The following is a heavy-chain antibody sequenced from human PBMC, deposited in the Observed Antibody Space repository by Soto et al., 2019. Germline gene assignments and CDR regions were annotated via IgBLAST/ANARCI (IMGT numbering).Heavy chain of an antibody. D-gene: IGHD3-22*01. CDR2: IYHSGST. J-gene: IGHJ4*02. Sequence: SETLFLTCAVSGGSISSGGYSWSWIRQPPGKGLEWIGYIYHSGSTYYNPSLKSRVTISVDRSKNQFSLKLSSVTAADTAVYYCARVNYYDSSGYLDYWGQGTLVTVSS. CDR1: GGSISSGGYS. CDR3: ARVNYYDSSGYLDY. V-gene: IGHV4-30-2*01.